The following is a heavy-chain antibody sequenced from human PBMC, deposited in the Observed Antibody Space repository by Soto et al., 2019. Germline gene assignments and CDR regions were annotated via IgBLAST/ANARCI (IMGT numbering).Heavy chain of an antibody. CDR1: GFTFSGYN. CDR3: TIDKGWWERY. CDR2: ISTSSAYT. D-gene: IGHD1-26*01. J-gene: IGHJ4*02. V-gene: IGHV3-21*01. Sequence: EVQLVESGGGLVKPGGSLRLSCEASGFTFSGYNMNWVRQAPGKGLEWVSSISTSSAYTYYAVSVTGRFTISRDNAKDSLYLQMDSLRAEDTAVYYCTIDKGWWERYWGQGTLVIVSS.